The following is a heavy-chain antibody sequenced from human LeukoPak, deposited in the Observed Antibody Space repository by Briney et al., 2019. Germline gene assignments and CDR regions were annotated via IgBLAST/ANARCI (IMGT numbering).Heavy chain of an antibody. J-gene: IGHJ4*02. V-gene: IGHV1-69*05. D-gene: IGHD3-9*01. CDR1: GYTFTGYY. CDR3: ARDRPGVLRYFDWLD. Sequence: GASVKVSCKASGYTFTGYYMHWVRQAPGQGLEWMGGIIPIFGTANYAQKFQGRVTITTDESTSTAYMELSSLRSEDTAVYYCARDRPGVLRYFDWLDWGQGTLVTVSS. CDR2: IIPIFGTA.